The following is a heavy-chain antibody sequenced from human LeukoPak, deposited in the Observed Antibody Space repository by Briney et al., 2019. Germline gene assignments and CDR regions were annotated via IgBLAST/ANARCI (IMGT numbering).Heavy chain of an antibody. V-gene: IGHV3-30-3*01. Sequence: GGSLRLSCAASGFTFSSYAIHWVRQAPGKGLEWVAFISYDGSNKYYADSVKGRFTISRDNSQNTLYLQMNSLRAEDTAVYYCARDTDGGGYNWGAVDYWGQGTLVTVSS. CDR3: ARDTDGGGYNWGAVDY. J-gene: IGHJ4*02. CDR2: ISYDGSNK. D-gene: IGHD5-24*01. CDR1: GFTFSSYA.